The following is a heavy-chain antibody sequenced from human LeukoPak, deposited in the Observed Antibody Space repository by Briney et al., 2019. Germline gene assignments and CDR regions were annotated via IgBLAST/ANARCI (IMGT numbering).Heavy chain of an antibody. V-gene: IGHV4-59*01. Sequence: SETLSLTCTVSGGSISNYFWIWIRQPPGKGLEWIGFITYSGSTDHNPSLKSRVTISVDASKNQFSLKLTSVTAADTAVYYCVRHTTSGWYQVVYWGQGTLVTVSS. D-gene: IGHD6-19*01. CDR2: ITYSGST. CDR1: GGSISNYF. J-gene: IGHJ4*02. CDR3: VRHTTSGWYQVVY.